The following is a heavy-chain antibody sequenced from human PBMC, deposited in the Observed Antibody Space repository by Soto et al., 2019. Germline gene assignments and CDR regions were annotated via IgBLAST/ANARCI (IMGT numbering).Heavy chain of an antibody. V-gene: IGHV4-31*03. CDR2: IYHSGTT. D-gene: IGHD2-2*01. CDR3: ARVISSRDEYFDY. J-gene: IGHJ4*02. CDR1: GGSISTDGYY. Sequence: SETLSLTCSVSGGSISTDGYYWSWIRQLPGKGLEWIGYIYHSGTTYHSPSLKSRLSMSVDTSKNQFSLNLNSVTAADTAVYYCARVISSRDEYFDYWGQGTVVTVSS.